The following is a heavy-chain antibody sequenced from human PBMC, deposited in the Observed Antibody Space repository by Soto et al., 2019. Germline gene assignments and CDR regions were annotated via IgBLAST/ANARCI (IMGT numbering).Heavy chain of an antibody. CDR3: ARGYYDSNGQSNTFDI. V-gene: IGHV4-59*01. CDR2: VHHSGNT. Sequence: SETLSLTCTVSGASISSSYWSWLRQSPGKGLEWIGYVHHSGNTNYNPSLKSRVTISVDTSRNQFSVKLRSVTAADTAVYYCARGYYDSNGQSNTFDIWGQGTMVT. CDR1: GASISSSY. D-gene: IGHD3-22*01. J-gene: IGHJ3*02.